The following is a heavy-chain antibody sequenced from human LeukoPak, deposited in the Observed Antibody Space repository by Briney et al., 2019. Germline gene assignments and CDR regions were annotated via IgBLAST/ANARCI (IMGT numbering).Heavy chain of an antibody. CDR2: ISSSGSTI. D-gene: IGHD3-10*01. CDR3: ARDPSPSYYYGSGSYYPYNWFDP. V-gene: IGHV3-11*01. J-gene: IGHJ5*02. Sequence: PGGSLRLSCAASGFTFGDYYMSWIRQAPGKGLEWVSYISSSGSTIYYADSVKGRFTISRDNAKNSLHLQMNSLGAEDTAVYYCARDPSPSYYYGSGSYYPYNWFDPWGQGTLVTVSS. CDR1: GFTFGDYY.